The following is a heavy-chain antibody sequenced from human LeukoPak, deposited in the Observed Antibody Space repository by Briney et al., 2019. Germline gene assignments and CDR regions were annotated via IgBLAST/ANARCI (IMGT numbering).Heavy chain of an antibody. J-gene: IGHJ4*02. CDR2: IYYSGST. CDR3: AKDRLRATVTSFDY. D-gene: IGHD4-17*01. Sequence: SETLSLTCTVSGGSISSSSYYWGWIRQPPGKGLEWIGSIYYSGSTYYNPSLKSRVTISVDTSKNQFSLKLSSVTAADTAVYYCAKDRLRATVTSFDYWGQGTLVAVSS. V-gene: IGHV4-39*02. CDR1: GGSISSSSYY.